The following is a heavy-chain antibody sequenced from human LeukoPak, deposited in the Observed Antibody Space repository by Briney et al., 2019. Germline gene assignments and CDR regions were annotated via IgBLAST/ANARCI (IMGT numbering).Heavy chain of an antibody. V-gene: IGHV1-8*01. CDR1: GYTFTGIL. CDR2: MNPSIDDT. J-gene: IGHJ4*02. D-gene: IGHD2-21*01. Sequence: GASVKVSCKPSGYTFTGILINWVRQASGQGLEWMGWMNPSIDDTGYAQKFQGRVTMTRNTSISTAYIELSSLTSDVTSMYFCARGVAACYDYWSQGTLVTVSS. CDR3: ARGVAACYDY.